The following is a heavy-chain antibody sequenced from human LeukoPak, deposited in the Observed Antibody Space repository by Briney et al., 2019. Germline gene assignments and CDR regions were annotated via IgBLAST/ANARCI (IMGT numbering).Heavy chain of an antibody. D-gene: IGHD3-10*01. CDR1: GGSVISGYYY. CDR2: IYYSGST. V-gene: IGHV4-61*03. J-gene: IGHJ4*02. CDR3: ATYYYGSGSAKYYFDY. Sequence: SETLSLTCTVSGGSVISGYYYWSWIRQPPGKGLEWIGYIYYSGSTNYNPSLKSRVTISVDTSKNLFSLKLNSLTTADTAVYYCATYYYGSGSAKYYFDYWGQGTLVTVSS.